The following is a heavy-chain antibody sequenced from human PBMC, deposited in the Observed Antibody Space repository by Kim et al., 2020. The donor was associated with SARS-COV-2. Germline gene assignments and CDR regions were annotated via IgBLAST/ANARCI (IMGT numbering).Heavy chain of an antibody. D-gene: IGHD3-22*01. CDR2: INPSGGST. Sequence: ASVKVSCKASGYTFTSYYMHWVRQAPGQVLEWMGIINPSGGSTSYAQKFQGRVTMTRDTSTSTVYMELSSLRSEDTAVYYCARDMSAYYYDSSGYYYGMDVWGQGTPVTVSS. J-gene: IGHJ6*02. V-gene: IGHV1-46*01. CDR3: ARDMSAYYYDSSGYYYGMDV. CDR1: GYTFTSYY.